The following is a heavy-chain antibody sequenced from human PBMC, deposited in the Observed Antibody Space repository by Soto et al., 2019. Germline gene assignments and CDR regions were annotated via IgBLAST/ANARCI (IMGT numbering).Heavy chain of an antibody. CDR3: AREREMATILGGMDV. V-gene: IGHV1-46*01. CDR2: INPSGGST. CDR1: GYTFTSNY. Sequence: GASVKVSCKEPGYTFTSNYMHWVRQAPGQGLEWMGIINPSGGSTSYAQKFQGRVTMTRDTSTSTVYMELSSLRSEDTAVYYCAREREMATILGGMDVWGQGTTVTVSS. J-gene: IGHJ6*02. D-gene: IGHD5-12*01.